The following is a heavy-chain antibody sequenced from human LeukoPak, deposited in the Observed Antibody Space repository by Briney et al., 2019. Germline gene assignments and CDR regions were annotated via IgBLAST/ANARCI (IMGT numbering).Heavy chain of an antibody. J-gene: IGHJ4*02. D-gene: IGHD4/OR15-4a*01. CDR1: GFIFRNYA. CDR2: ISDNGGGR. Sequence: GGSLRLSCGASGFIFRNYAMSWVRQAPGEGLEWVSGISDNGGGRYYADSVKGRFTISRDNSKNMLHLQMNSLRAEDTAVYYCAKESGALGAPLYDYWGRGILVTASS. V-gene: IGHV3-23*01. CDR3: AKESGALGAPLYDY.